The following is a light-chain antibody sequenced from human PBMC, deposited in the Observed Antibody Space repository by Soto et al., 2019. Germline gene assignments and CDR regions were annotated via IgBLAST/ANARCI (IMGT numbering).Light chain of an antibody. CDR2: AAS. Sequence: DIQMTQSPSSLSASVGDRVTITCRASQGISNYSAWYQQKPGKVPKLLINAASTLQSGVPSRISGSGSGTDFTLTISSLQPEDVATYYCQKYNSAPQTFGQGTKVEIK. J-gene: IGKJ1*01. V-gene: IGKV1-27*01. CDR3: QKYNSAPQT. CDR1: QGISNY.